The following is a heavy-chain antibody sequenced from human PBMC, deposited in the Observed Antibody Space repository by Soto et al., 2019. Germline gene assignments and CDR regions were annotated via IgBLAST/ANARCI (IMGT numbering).Heavy chain of an antibody. CDR3: AKAQIVVVDTAFGIIPFDL. D-gene: IGHD2-21*02. V-gene: IGHV3-23*01. J-gene: IGHJ3*01. CDR2: ITDHGSGA. Sequence: EVQLLESGGGLVQPGGSLRLSCAGSGFTFSSYALNWVRQAPGKGLEWVSRITDHGSGAYYADSVQDRFSITRDNCKKTMYLEMILLRLDETAVYYCAKAQIVVVDTAFGIIPFDLWGQGTMVTVSS. CDR1: GFTFSSYA.